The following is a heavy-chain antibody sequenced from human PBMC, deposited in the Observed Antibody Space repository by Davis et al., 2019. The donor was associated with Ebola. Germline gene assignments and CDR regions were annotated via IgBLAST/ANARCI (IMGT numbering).Heavy chain of an antibody. CDR2: IFYTESA. CDR1: GVSISRHY. J-gene: IGHJ4*02. CDR3: SERGSSV. Sequence: PSETLSLTCTVSGVSISRHYWSWIRQSPGKRLEWIGSIFYTESAYYNSSLASRATISVDTSKNQFSLKLTSVTAADTAMYYCSERGSSVWGQGTLVTVSP. V-gene: IGHV4-59*03. D-gene: IGHD3-10*01.